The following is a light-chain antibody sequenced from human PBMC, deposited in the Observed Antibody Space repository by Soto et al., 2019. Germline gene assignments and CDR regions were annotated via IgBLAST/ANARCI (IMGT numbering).Light chain of an antibody. CDR1: QSVSSSY. CDR3: QQYGSSWWT. CDR2: GAS. V-gene: IGKV3-20*01. J-gene: IGKJ1*01. Sequence: EIGLTQSPGTLSLSPGERATLSCRASQSVSSSYLAWYQQKPGQAPRLLIYGASSRATGIPDRFSGSGSGTDFTLTISRLEPEDFAVYYCQQYGSSWWTFGQGTKV.